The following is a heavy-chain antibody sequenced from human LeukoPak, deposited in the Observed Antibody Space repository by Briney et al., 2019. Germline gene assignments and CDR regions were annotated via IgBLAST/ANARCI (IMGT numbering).Heavy chain of an antibody. CDR3: AKGYYYDSSGYYPTFDY. Sequence: GGSLRLSCAASGFTFSSYEMNWVRQAPGKGLEWVSYISSSGSTIYYADSVKGRFTISRDNAKNSLYLQMNSLRAEDTAVYYCAKGYYYDSSGYYPTFDYWGQGTLVTVSS. D-gene: IGHD3-22*01. J-gene: IGHJ4*02. V-gene: IGHV3-48*03. CDR2: ISSSGSTI. CDR1: GFTFSSYE.